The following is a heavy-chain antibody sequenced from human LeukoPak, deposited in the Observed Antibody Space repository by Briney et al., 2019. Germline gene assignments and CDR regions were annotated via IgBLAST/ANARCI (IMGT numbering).Heavy chain of an antibody. CDR3: ARRVRSGSPFDY. Sequence: SETLSLTCTVSGASINTYYWSWIRQPPGKGLEWIGYIYYSGTTSYNPSLKTRVTISIDTSKNQFSLKLSSVTAADTAVYYCARRVRSGSPFDYWGQGTLVTVSS. CDR2: IYYSGTT. CDR1: GASINTYY. D-gene: IGHD1-26*01. V-gene: IGHV4-59*08. J-gene: IGHJ4*02.